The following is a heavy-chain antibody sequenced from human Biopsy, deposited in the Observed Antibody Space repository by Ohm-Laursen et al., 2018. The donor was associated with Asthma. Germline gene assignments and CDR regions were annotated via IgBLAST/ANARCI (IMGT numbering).Heavy chain of an antibody. V-gene: IGHV1-24*01. CDR3: ASDFPKDYVRYNFQF. J-gene: IGHJ4*02. CDR1: GYSLTDLS. Sequence: SVKVSCNISGYSLTDLSMHWVRQAPGQGLEWMGGHDHEEGGTVNARRFQGRVTMTEDTSTGTAYMELSSLSSDDTAVYYCASDFPKDYVRYNFQFWGQGTLVTVSS. CDR2: HDHEEGGT. D-gene: IGHD4-17*01.